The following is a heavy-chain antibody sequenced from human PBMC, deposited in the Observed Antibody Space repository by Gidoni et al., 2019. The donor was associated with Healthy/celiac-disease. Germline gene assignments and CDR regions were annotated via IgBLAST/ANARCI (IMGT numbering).Heavy chain of an antibody. D-gene: IGHD3-22*01. Sequence: EVQLLESGGGLVQPGGSLRLSCAASGFTFSSYAMSWVRQAPGKGLEWVSAISGSGGSTYYADSVKGRFTISRDNSKNTLYLQMNSLRAEDTAVYYRASYGFSSGYSYSFDYWGQGTLVTVSS. V-gene: IGHV3-23*01. CDR2: ISGSGGST. J-gene: IGHJ4*02. CDR3: ASYGFSSGYSYSFDY. CDR1: GFTFSSYA.